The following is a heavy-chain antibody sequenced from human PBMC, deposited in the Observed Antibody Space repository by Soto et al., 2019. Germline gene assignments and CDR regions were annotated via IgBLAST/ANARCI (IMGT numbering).Heavy chain of an antibody. CDR3: VEGWNDF. D-gene: IGHD1-1*01. J-gene: IGHJ4*02. CDR1: GFMFSNAW. Sequence: EVQVVESGGGLVKPGGSLRLSCVTSGFMFSNAWMSWVRQAPGKGLEWVGRIKSKSDGGARDYAAPVKGRFSISRDESKNTVYLQMNRLRAEDTAVYYCVEGWNDFWGQGTLVTVSS. V-gene: IGHV3-15*01. CDR2: IKSKSDGGAR.